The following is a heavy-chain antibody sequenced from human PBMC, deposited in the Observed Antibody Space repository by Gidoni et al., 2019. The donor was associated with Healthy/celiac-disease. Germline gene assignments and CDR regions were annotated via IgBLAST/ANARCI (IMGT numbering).Heavy chain of an antibody. CDR3: ARAPLDAPDYYYGMDV. CDR1: GGTFSSYA. V-gene: IGHV1-69*04. CDR2: TIPTLGIA. J-gene: IGHJ6*02. Sequence: QVQLVQSGAEVKKPGSSVKVSCKASGGTFSSYAISWVRQAPGQGLEWMGRTIPTLGIANYAQKFQGRVTITADKSTSTAYMELSSLRSEDTAVYYCARAPLDAPDYYYGMDVWGQGTTVTVSS.